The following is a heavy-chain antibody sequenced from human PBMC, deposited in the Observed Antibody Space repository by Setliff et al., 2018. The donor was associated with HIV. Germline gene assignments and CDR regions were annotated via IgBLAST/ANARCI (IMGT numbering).Heavy chain of an antibody. CDR3: ARAQTDYYDRGRRSHYYIDV. J-gene: IGHJ6*03. CDR2: ISAYNGNT. D-gene: IGHD3-22*01. V-gene: IGHV1-18*01. CDR1: GYSFTTYA. Sequence: ASVKVSCKASGYSFTTYAISWVRQAPGQGLEWMGWISAYNGNTLYAQKFQGRVTMTTDTSTSTAYMDLRSLRSDDTAVYYCARAQTDYYDRGRRSHYYIDVWARGATVTVSS.